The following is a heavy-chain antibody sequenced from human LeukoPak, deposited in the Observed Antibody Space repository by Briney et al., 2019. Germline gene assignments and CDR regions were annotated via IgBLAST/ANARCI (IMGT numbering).Heavy chain of an antibody. CDR2: ISYDGSNK. CDR3: ARGNFDWLLRPYDY. Sequence: SGGSLRLSCAASGFTFSSYGMHWVRQAPGKGLEWVAVISYDGSNKYYADSVKGRFTISRDNAKNSLYLQMDSLRAEDTAVYYCARGNFDWLLRPYDYWGQGTLVTVSS. D-gene: IGHD3-9*01. J-gene: IGHJ4*02. CDR1: GFTFSSYG. V-gene: IGHV3-30*03.